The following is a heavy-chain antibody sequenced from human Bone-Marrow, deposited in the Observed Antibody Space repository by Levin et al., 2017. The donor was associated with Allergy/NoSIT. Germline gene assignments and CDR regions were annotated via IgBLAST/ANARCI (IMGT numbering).Heavy chain of an antibody. Sequence: SVKVSCKTSGGPFSTYAINWVRQAPGQGLEWMGGIIPVFGTANYALKFQGRVTITADESTSTVYMELSSLTSEDTATFYCARGRQYHLQAFMGVWGQGTTVTVSS. CDR3: ARGRQYHLQAFMGV. V-gene: IGHV1-69*13. CDR2: IIPVFGTA. D-gene: IGHD5-24*01. J-gene: IGHJ6*02. CDR1: GGPFSTYA.